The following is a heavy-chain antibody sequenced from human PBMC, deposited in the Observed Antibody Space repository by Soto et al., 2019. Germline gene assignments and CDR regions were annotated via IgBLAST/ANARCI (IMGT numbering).Heavy chain of an antibody. D-gene: IGHD1-7*01. CDR3: ARASRYYWNYMMY. V-gene: IGHV1-18*01. J-gene: IGHJ4*02. CDR1: GYTFRNDA. Sequence: QVQLVQSGAEVKKPGASVKVSCEASGYTFRNDAITWVRQAPGQGLEWMGWVSAYNGNTNYAQKFKGRVTMTTDTSTSTAYMEIRSLRYDDTAVYFCARASRYYWNYMMYWGQGTLVTVSS. CDR2: VSAYNGNT.